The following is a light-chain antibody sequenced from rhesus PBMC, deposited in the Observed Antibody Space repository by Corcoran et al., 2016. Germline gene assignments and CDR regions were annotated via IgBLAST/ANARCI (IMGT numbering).Light chain of an antibody. CDR2: GAT. Sequence: EIVVTQSPATLSLSPGERATLSCRASQNVGTFLGWYQQKPGQRPRLLIYGATTRATGFADRFSGSGSGTDFTLSTSSLGPEDFGVYCCQPSSNLSTFGQETQVELK. CDR3: QPSSNLST. J-gene: IGKJ1*01. CDR1: QNVGTF. V-gene: IGKV3-24*04.